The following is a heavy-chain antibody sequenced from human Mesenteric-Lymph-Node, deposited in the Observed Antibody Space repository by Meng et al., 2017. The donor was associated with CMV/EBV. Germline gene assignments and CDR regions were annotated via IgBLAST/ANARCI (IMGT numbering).Heavy chain of an antibody. CDR1: GFTFDDYA. Sequence: GGSLRLSCAASGFTFDDYAMHWVRQAPGKGLEWVSGISWNSGSIGYADSVKGRFTISRDNAKNSLYLQMNSLRAEDTALYYCAKDMIWAQDIVVVPAALAFDIWGQGTMVTVSS. V-gene: IGHV3-9*01. CDR3: AKDMIWAQDIVVVPAALAFDI. D-gene: IGHD2-2*01. CDR2: ISWNSGSI. J-gene: IGHJ3*02.